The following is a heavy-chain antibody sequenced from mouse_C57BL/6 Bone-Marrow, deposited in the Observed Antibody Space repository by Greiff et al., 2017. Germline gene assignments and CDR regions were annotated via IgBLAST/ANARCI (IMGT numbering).Heavy chain of an antibody. CDR2: INPYNGDT. CDR3: ARRRLRWYFDL. CDR1: GYSFTGYF. J-gene: IGHJ1*03. D-gene: IGHD2-4*01. Sequence: VQLQQSGPELVKPGDSVKISCKASGYSFTGYFMNWVMQSHGKSLEWIGRINPYNGDTFYNQKFKGKATLTVDKSSSTALMELRSLTSEDSAVYYGARRRLRWYFDLWGTGTTVTVSS. V-gene: IGHV1-20*01.